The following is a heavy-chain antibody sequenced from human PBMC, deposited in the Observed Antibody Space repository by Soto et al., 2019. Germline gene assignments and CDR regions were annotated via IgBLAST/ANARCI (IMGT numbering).Heavy chain of an antibody. CDR3: ARTSSSPNYYYYYGMDV. Sequence: GSGPTLVNPTQTLTLTCTFSGFSLSTSGMCVSWIRQPPGKALEWLALIDWDDDKYYSTSLKTRLTISKDTSKNQVVLTMTNMDPVDTATYYCARTSSSPNYYYYYGMDVWGQGTTVTVSS. J-gene: IGHJ6*02. CDR1: GFSLSTSGMC. CDR2: IDWDDDK. V-gene: IGHV2-70*01. D-gene: IGHD6-6*01.